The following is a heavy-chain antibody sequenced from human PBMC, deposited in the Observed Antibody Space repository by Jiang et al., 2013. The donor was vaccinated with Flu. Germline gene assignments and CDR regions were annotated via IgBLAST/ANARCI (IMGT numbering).Heavy chain of an antibody. CDR2: IYPGDSDT. J-gene: IGHJ5*02. D-gene: IGHD1-26*01. CDR1: GYSFTSYW. CDR3: ARRGSSWENWFDP. V-gene: IGHV5-51*01. Sequence: GAEVKKPGESLKISCKASGYSFTSYWIGWVRQMSGKGLEWMGIIYPGDSDTRYSPSFQGQVTISVDKSISTAYLQWSSLKASDTVMYYCARRGSSWENWFDPWGQGTLVTVSS.